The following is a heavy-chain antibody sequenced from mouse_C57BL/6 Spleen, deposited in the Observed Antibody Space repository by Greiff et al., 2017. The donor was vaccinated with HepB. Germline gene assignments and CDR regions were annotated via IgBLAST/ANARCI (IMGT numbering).Heavy chain of an antibody. CDR3: ERAGVYGRSYDFDY. D-gene: IGHD1-1*01. Sequence: DVKLVESGGDLVQPGGSLSLSCTASGYTFTDYYMNWVRQPPGKALEWFGFIRNKANGNTKEDSSSVKGRFTIARDTSQSFLYLQMKALRAEASDTYYCERAGVYGRSYDFDYWGKGTTLTVSS. V-gene: IGHV7-3*01. CDR1: GYTFTDYY. CDR2: IRNKANGNTK. J-gene: IGHJ2*01.